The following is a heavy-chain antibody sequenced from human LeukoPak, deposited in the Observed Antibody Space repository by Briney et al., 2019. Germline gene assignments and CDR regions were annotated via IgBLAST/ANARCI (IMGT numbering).Heavy chain of an antibody. CDR2: ISGSGGST. Sequence: GGSLRLSCAASGFTVSSNYMSWVRQAPGKGLEWVSAISGSGGSTYYADSVKGRFTISRDNSKNTLYLQMNSLRAEDTAVYYCAKVQLDFDYWGQGTLVTVSS. CDR1: GFTVSSNY. V-gene: IGHV3-23*01. D-gene: IGHD3-10*01. J-gene: IGHJ4*02. CDR3: AKVQLDFDY.